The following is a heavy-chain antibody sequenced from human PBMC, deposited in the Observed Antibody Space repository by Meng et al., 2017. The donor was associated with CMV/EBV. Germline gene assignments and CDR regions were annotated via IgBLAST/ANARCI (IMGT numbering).Heavy chain of an antibody. V-gene: IGHV2-5*02. CDR1: GFALSTRGVG. CDR2: IYWDDDK. Sequence: QITLKESGPTLWKPTQTLTLTCTFLGFALSTRGVGVGWIRQPPGKALEWLALIYWDDDKRYSTSLKSRLTITKDTSKNQVVLTLTNMDPVDTATYYCAHLDTAKLHFDYWGQGTLVTVSS. J-gene: IGHJ4*02. D-gene: IGHD5-18*01. CDR3: AHLDTAKLHFDY.